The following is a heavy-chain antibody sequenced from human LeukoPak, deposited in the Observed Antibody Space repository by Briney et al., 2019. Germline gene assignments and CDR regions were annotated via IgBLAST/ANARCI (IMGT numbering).Heavy chain of an antibody. CDR2: ISPNGVIT. CDR1: GFTFSSHG. V-gene: IGHV3-21*01. D-gene: IGHD1-26*01. CDR3: ARVISGSYSWAY. J-gene: IGHJ4*02. Sequence: PGGSLRLSCAASGFTFSSHGMNWVRQAPGKGLEWVSGISPNGVITYYADSVKGRFTISRDNAKNSLYLQMNSLRAEDTAVYYCARVISGSYSWAYWGQGTLVTVSS.